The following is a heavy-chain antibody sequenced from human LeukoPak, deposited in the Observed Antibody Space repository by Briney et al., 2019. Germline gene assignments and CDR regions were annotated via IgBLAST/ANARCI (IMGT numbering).Heavy chain of an antibody. Sequence: GGSLRLSCAASGFTFSSYAMSWVRQAPGKGLELVSAISGSGGSTYYADSVKGRFTISRDNSKNTLYLQMNSLRAEDTAVYYCAKGIAPSYYYFDYWGQGTLVTVSS. CDR1: GFTFSSYA. D-gene: IGHD2-15*01. J-gene: IGHJ4*02. V-gene: IGHV3-23*01. CDR3: AKGIAPSYYYFDY. CDR2: ISGSGGST.